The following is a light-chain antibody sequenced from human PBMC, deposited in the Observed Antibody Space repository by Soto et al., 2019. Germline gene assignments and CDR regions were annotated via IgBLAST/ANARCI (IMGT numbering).Light chain of an antibody. Sequence: QSVLTQPPSASGTPGQRVTISCSGSSSNIGSNTVNWYQQLPGTAPKLLIYNNNQRPSGVPDRFSGSKSGTSASLAISGLPSDDEADYYCAAWDGSLNGWVFGGGTKLTVL. CDR3: AAWDGSLNGWV. CDR1: SSNIGSNT. CDR2: NNN. J-gene: IGLJ3*02. V-gene: IGLV1-44*01.